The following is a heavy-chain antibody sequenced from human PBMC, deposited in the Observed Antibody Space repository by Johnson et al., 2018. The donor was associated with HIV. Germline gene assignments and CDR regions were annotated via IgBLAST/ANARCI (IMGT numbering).Heavy chain of an antibody. CDR1: GFTFSSHA. Sequence: EVQLLESGGGLVQPGGSLRLSCAASGFTFSSHAMSWVRQAPGKGLEWVSAIGTAGDTYYPGSVKGRFTISRENAKNSLYLQMNSLSAGDTAVYYCARVERSSNYYRGGFDIWGQGTMVTVSS. D-gene: IGHD3-22*01. V-gene: IGHV3-13*01. CDR2: IGTAGDT. J-gene: IGHJ3*02. CDR3: ARVERSSNYYRGGFDI.